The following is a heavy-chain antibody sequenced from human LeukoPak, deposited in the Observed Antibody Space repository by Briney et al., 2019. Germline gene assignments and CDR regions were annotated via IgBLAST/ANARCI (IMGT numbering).Heavy chain of an antibody. Sequence: PSETLSLNCTVSGGSISSSSYYWGWIRQPPGKGLEWIGSIYYSGSTYYNPSLKSRVTISVDTSKNQFSLKLSSVTAADTAVYYCARGYGDRHAFDVWGQGTMVTVSS. CDR3: ARGYGDRHAFDV. CDR2: IYYSGST. J-gene: IGHJ3*01. D-gene: IGHD4-17*01. CDR1: GGSISSSSYY. V-gene: IGHV4-39*01.